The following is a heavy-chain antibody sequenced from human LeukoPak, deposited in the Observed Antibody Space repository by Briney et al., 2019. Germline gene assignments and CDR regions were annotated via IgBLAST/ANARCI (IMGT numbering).Heavy chain of an antibody. V-gene: IGHV3-48*03. Sequence: GGSLRLSCAASGFTFSSYEMNWVRQAPGKGLEWVSYISSSGSTIYYADSVKGRFTISRDNAKNSLYLQMNSLRAEDTAVYYCARGDNIYDYGWGSYRPGPYYFDYWGQGTLVTVSS. CDR3: ARGDNIYDYGWGSYRPGPYYFDY. D-gene: IGHD3-16*02. CDR1: GFTFSSYE. J-gene: IGHJ4*02. CDR2: ISSSGSTI.